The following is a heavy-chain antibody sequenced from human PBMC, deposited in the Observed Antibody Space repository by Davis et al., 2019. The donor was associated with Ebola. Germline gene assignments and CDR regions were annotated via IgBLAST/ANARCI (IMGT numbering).Heavy chain of an antibody. CDR1: GFTFGTYT. CDR3: ARDLPGGDWYFDL. Sequence: GESLKISCAASGFTFGTYTMNWVRQAPGKGLEWVSSISSSTSYIYYADSVKGRFTISRDNAKNSMSLQMNSLRVEDTAVYYCARDLPGGDWYFDLWGRGTLVTVSS. J-gene: IGHJ2*01. D-gene: IGHD1-14*01. CDR2: ISSSTSYI. V-gene: IGHV3-21*01.